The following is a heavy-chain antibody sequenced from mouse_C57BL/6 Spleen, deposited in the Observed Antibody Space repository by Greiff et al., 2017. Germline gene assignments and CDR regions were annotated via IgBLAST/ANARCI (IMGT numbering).Heavy chain of an antibody. CDR3: ARSLYDGYYVGYFDV. V-gene: IGHV1-4*01. CDR2: INPSSGYT. J-gene: IGHJ1*03. CDR1: GYTFTSYT. D-gene: IGHD2-3*01. Sequence: VKLVESGAELARPGASVKMSCKASGYTFTSYTMHWVKQRPGQGLEWIGYINPSSGYTKYNQKFKDKATLTADKSSSTAYMQLSSLTSEDSAVYYCARSLYDGYYVGYFDVWGTGTTVTVSS.